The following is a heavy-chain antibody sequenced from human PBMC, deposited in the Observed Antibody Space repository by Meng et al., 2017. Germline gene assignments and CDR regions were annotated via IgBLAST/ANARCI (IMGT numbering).Heavy chain of an antibody. CDR3: TWDDKAVSDY. J-gene: IGHJ4*02. Sequence: EVQLVESGGGLGQPGGSLRLSCAASGFYFNNAWMSWVRQAPGKGLEWVGRIKSNTDGGTAEYAAPVTGRFTISRDDSKSTLYLQMSGLRIDDTGVYYCTWDDKAVSDYWGQGTLVTVSS. V-gene: IGHV3-15*01. D-gene: IGHD1-26*01. CDR1: GFYFNNAW. CDR2: IKSNTDGGTA.